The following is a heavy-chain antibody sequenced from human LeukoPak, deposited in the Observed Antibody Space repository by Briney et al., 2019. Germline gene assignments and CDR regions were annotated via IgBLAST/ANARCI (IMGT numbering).Heavy chain of an antibody. CDR1: GGSISSYY. V-gene: IGHV4-4*07. CDR2: IYTSGST. D-gene: IGHD3-22*01. Sequence: PSETLSLTCSVSGGSISSYYWSWIRQPAGKGQEWIGRIYTSGSTNYNPSLKSRVTMSVDTSKNQFSLKLSSATAADTAVYYCARGWYDSSGYYWYFDYWGQGTLVTVFS. CDR3: ARGWYDSSGYYWYFDY. J-gene: IGHJ4*02.